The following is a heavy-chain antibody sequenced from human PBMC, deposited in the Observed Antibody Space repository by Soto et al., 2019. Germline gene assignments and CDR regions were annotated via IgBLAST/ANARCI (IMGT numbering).Heavy chain of an antibody. CDR1: GGSFNNYC. Sequence: QVRLQQWGAGLVRPSETLSLTCAVYGGSFNNYCWSWIRQPPGKGLARSGEVCPGGRTKYSPTLKKEVRIAVEGSKNQFSLRLTTVTVADTAVYYCARGEYGQYDAYNWFDPWGQGNLVIVAS. D-gene: IGHD3-10*01. CDR3: ARGEYGQYDAYNWFDP. J-gene: IGHJ5*02. V-gene: IGHV4-34*02. CDR2: VCPGGRT.